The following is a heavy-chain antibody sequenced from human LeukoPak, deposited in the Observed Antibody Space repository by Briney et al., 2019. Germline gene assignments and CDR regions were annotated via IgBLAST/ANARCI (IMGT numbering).Heavy chain of an antibody. CDR2: INHSGST. Sequence: SGTLSLTCAVYGGSFSGYYWSWIRQPPGKGLEWIGEINHSGSTNYNPSLKSRVTVSVDTSKNQFSLKLSSVTAADTAVYYCARGIHYDFWSGYYRYFDYWGQGTLVTVSS. J-gene: IGHJ4*02. CDR3: ARGIHYDFWSGYYRYFDY. CDR1: GGSFSGYY. D-gene: IGHD3-3*01. V-gene: IGHV4-34*01.